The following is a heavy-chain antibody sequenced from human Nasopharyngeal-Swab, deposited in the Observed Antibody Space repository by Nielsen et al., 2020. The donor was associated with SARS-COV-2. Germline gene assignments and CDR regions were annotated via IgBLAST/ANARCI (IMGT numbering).Heavy chain of an antibody. D-gene: IGHD3-10*01. CDR2: IHPGDSDT. J-gene: IGHJ6*02. CDR3: ARQMGITMVRGVIRADYYYGMDV. V-gene: IGHV5-51*01. Sequence: GESLKISCKGSGYSFPSYWIGWVRQMPGKGLEWMGIIHPGDSDTRYSPSFQGQVTISADKSISTAYLQWSSLKASDTAMYYCARQMGITMVRGVIRADYYYGMDVWGQGTTVTVSS. CDR1: GYSFPSYW.